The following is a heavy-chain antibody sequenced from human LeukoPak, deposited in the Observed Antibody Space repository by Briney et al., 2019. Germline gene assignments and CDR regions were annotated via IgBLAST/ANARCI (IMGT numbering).Heavy chain of an antibody. CDR2: IYYSGST. V-gene: IGHV4-31*03. Sequence: SQTLSLTCTVSGGSISSGGYYWSWIRQHPGKGLEWIGYIYYSGSTYYNPSLKSRVTISADTSKNQVSPNLSAVTAADTAVYYCARETETMAGRGLDYWGQGTLVTVSS. D-gene: IGHD6-19*01. CDR1: GGSISSGGYY. J-gene: IGHJ4*02. CDR3: ARETETMAGRGLDY.